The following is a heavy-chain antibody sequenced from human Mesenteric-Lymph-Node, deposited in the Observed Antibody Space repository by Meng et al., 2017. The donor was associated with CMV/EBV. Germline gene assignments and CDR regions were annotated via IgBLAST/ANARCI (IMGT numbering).Heavy chain of an antibody. J-gene: IGHJ4*02. CDR3: ARGGCSSTTCNGIFDY. V-gene: IGHV7-4-1*02. D-gene: IGHD2-2*01. Sequence: YTFKNYAMIWVRQAPGQGREWMGWINTNTGNPTYAQGFTGRFVFSLDTSVNTAHLQISSLKAEDTAVYYCARGGCSSTTCNGIFDYWGQGTLVTVSS. CDR1: YTFKNYA. CDR2: INTNTGNP.